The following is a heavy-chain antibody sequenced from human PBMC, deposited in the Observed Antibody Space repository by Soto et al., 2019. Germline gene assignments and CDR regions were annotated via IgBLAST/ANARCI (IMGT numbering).Heavy chain of an antibody. Sequence: GGSLRLSCAVSGLTVSGKKYVAWVRQAPGKGLEWVSGFYELDGTYYADSLKGRFTTSGDSSRTIVYLQMNGLRPEDTAVYYCATWHLQEHAYDVWGQGTTVTVSS. J-gene: IGHJ3*01. CDR1: GLTVSGKKY. D-gene: IGHD4-4*01. V-gene: IGHV3-53*01. CDR2: FYELDGT. CDR3: ATWHLQEHAYDV.